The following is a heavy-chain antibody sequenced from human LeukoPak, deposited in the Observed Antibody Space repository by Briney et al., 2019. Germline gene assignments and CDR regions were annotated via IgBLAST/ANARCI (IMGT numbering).Heavy chain of an antibody. J-gene: IGHJ4*02. CDR3: AKVGGTYCTSRSTCSGGIYY. CDR2: ISTSSSYI. D-gene: IGHD2-2*01. V-gene: IGHV3-21*01. CDR1: GFTFSGYS. Sequence: PGGSLRLSCAASGFTFSGYSMSWVRQAPGKGLEWVSSISTSSSYIYYADSVKGRFTISRDNAKNTLFLQMNSLRVEDTAVYYCAKVGGTYCTSRSTCSGGIYYWGQGTLVTVSS.